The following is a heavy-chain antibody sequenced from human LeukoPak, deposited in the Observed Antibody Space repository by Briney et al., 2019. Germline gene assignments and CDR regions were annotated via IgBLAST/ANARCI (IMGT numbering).Heavy chain of an antibody. CDR1: GGSISSSNW. D-gene: IGHD3-22*01. Sequence: SETLSLTRAVSGGSISSSNWWSWVRQPPGKGLEWIGEIYHSGSTNYNPSLKSRVTISVDKSKNQFSLKLSSVTAADTAVYYCARRRRPDYYDSSGPSGQFDYWGQGTLVTVSS. J-gene: IGHJ4*02. CDR3: ARRRRPDYYDSSGPSGQFDY. V-gene: IGHV4-4*02. CDR2: IYHSGST.